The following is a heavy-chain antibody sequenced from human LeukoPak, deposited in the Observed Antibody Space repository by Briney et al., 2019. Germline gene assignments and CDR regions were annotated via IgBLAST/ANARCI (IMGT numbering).Heavy chain of an antibody. V-gene: IGHV4-61*05. CDR2: IYYSGST. CDR3: ARLDLVVISDAFDI. D-gene: IGHD3-22*01. J-gene: IGHJ3*02. Sequence: SETLSLTCTVSGGSISSSSYYWGWIRQPPGKGLEWIGYIYYSGSTNYNPSLKSRVTISVDTSKNQFSLKLSSVTAADTAVYYCARLDLVVISDAFDIWGQGTMVTVSS. CDR1: GGSISSSSYY.